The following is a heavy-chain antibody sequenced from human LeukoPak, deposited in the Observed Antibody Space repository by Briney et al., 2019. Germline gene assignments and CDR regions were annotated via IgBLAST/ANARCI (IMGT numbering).Heavy chain of an antibody. V-gene: IGHV1-2*02. J-gene: IGHJ6*03. CDR3: ARSNSGSYYYYYYMDV. Sequence: ASVKVSCKASGYTFTGYYTHWVRQAPGQGLEWMGWINPNSGGTNYAQKFQGRVTMTRDTSISTAYMELSRLRSDDTAVYYCARSNSGSYYYYYYMDVWGKGTTVTVSS. CDR2: INPNSGGT. CDR1: GYTFTGYY. D-gene: IGHD1-26*01.